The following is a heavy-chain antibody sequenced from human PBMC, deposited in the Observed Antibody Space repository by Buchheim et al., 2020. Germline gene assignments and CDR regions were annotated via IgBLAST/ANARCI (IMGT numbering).Heavy chain of an antibody. V-gene: IGHV3-23*04. CDR1: GFTVSSNY. CDR2: ISGSGGST. CDR3: PKVSGNRGAADY. Sequence: EVQLVESGGGLVQPGGSLRLSCAASGFTVSSNYMSWVRQAPGKGLEWVSAISGSGGSTYYADSVKGRFTIFRHNSKNPLYLKMNSLRAEDTAVYYCPKVSGNRGAADYWGQGTL. J-gene: IGHJ4*02. D-gene: IGHD4-23*01.